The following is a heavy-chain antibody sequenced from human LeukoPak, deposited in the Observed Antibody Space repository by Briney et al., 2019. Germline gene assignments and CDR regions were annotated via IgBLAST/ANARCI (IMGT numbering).Heavy chain of an antibody. CDR2: VSNDGSNQ. CDR3: ADGGYCSSTSCYWGFDP. D-gene: IGHD2-2*01. J-gene: IGHJ5*02. V-gene: IGHV3-30-3*01. CDR1: GFTFTYYA. Sequence: GGSLRLSCAASGFTFTYYAMHWVRQAPGKGLEWVSVVSNDGSNQDYTDSVKGRFTISRDNSKNTLYLQMNSLRAEDTAVYYCADGGYCSSTSCYWGFDPWGQGTLVTVSS.